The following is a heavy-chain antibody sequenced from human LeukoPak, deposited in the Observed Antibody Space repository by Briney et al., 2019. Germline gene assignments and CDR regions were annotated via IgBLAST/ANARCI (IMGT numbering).Heavy chain of an antibody. CDR1: GFTVSSKY. D-gene: IGHD3-9*01. CDR2: IYSGGST. V-gene: IGHV3-53*01. J-gene: IGHJ4*02. CDR3: ARGGPLDDILTGYYIDY. Sequence: TGGSLRLSCAASGFTVSSKYMSWVRQAPGKGLEWLSVIYSGGSTYYADSVKGRFTISRDNSKNTLYLQMNSLRAEDTAVYYCARGGPLDDILTGYYIDYWGQGTLVTVSS.